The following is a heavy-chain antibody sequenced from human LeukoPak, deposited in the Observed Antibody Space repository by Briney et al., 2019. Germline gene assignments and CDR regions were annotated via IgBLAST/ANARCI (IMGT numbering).Heavy chain of an antibody. CDR1: GYTFTFYG. J-gene: IGHJ4*02. D-gene: IGHD5-18*01. CDR2: ISPYSANT. Sequence: GASVKVSCKTSGYTFTFYGITWVRQAPGQGLEWMGWISPYSANTDLAQRLQGRLTMTTDTSTSTAYMELRSLRSDDTAVYYCARDRGSEEQLWFDNWGQGTLVTVSS. CDR3: ARDRGSEEQLWFDN. V-gene: IGHV1-18*01.